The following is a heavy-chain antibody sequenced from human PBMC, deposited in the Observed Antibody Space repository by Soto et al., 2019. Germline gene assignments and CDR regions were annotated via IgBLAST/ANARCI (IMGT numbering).Heavy chain of an antibody. CDR2: TYYRSKWYN. D-gene: IGHD3-10*01. CDR3: ARESYGSGSYDGMDV. CDR1: GDSVSSNSAV. Sequence: PSQTLSLTCAISGDSVSSNSAVWNWIRQSPSRGLEWLGRTYYRSKWYNDYAVSVKSRIDINPDTSKNQFSLQLNSVSPEDTAMYYCARESYGSGSYDGMDVWGQGTTVTVSS. J-gene: IGHJ6*02. V-gene: IGHV6-1*01.